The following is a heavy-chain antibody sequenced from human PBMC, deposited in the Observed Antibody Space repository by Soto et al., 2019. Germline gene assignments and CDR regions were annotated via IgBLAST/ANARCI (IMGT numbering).Heavy chain of an antibody. V-gene: IGHV4-31*03. CDR3: ARGVDSSPSSL. J-gene: IGHJ4*02. D-gene: IGHD6-13*01. Sequence: QVQLQESGPGLVKPSQTLSLTCTVSGGSISSGGYYWSWIRQHPGKGLEWIGYIYYSGSTYYNPSLKSXXTXSXXTSKNQFSLKLSSVTAADTAVYYCARGVDSSPSSLWGQGTLVTVSS. CDR2: IYYSGST. CDR1: GGSISSGGYY.